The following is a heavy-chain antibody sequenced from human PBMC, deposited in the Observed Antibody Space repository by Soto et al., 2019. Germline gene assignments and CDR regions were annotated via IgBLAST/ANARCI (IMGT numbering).Heavy chain of an antibody. J-gene: IGHJ6*03. CDR3: AKAESNRDYYYYYMDV. D-gene: IGHD2-21*01. V-gene: IGHV3-30*18. CDR2: ISYDGSNK. Sequence: GGSLSLSCAASGFTFSSYGMHWVRPAPGKGLEWVAVISYDGSNKYYADSVKGRFTISRDNSKNTLYLQMNSLRAEDTAVYYCAKAESNRDYYYYYMDVWGKGTTVTGSS. CDR1: GFTFSSYG.